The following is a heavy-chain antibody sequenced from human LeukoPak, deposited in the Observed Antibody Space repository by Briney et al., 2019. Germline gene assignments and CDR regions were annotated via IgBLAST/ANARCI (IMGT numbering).Heavy chain of an antibody. J-gene: IGHJ4*02. V-gene: IGHV3-21*01. CDR3: ARGQVTYYDFWSGYYYFDY. CDR2: ISSSSSYI. Sequence: GGSLRLSCAASGCTFSSYSMNWVRQAPGKGLEWVSSISSSSSYIYYADSVKGRFTISRDNAKNSLYLQMNSLRAEDTAVYYCARGQVTYYDFWSGYYYFDYWGQGTLVTVSS. CDR1: GCTFSSYS. D-gene: IGHD3-3*01.